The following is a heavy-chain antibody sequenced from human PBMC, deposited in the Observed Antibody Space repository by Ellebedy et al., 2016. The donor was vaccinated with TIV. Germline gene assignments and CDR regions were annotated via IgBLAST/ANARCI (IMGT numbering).Heavy chain of an antibody. V-gene: IGHV4-39*01. CDR2: IYYSGST. J-gene: IGHJ6*02. Sequence: SETLSLXXTVSGGSISSSSYYWGWIRQPPGKGLEWIGSIYYSGSTYYNPSLKSRVTISVDTSKNQFSLKLSSVTAADTAVYYCARGPIRFLEWLPIYYYYGMDVWGQGTTVTVSS. CDR3: ARGPIRFLEWLPIYYYYGMDV. D-gene: IGHD3-3*01. CDR1: GGSISSSSYY.